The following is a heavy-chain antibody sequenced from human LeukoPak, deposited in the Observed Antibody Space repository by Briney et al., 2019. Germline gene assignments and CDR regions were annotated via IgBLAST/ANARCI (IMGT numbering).Heavy chain of an antibody. J-gene: IGHJ6*02. CDR1: GGSISSYY. D-gene: IGHD2-2*01. CDR3: ARDEVIPAAIPYGMDV. V-gene: IGHV4-4*07. CDR2: IYTSGST. Sequence: RTSETLSLTCTVSGGSISSYYWIWIRQPAGKGLEWMGRIYTSGSTNYNPSLKSRVTMSVDTSKNQFSLKLSSVTAADTAVYYCARDEVIPAAIPYGMDVRGQGTTVTVSS.